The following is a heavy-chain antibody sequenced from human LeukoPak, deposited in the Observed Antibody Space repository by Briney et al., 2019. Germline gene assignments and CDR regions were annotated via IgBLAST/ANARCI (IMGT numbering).Heavy chain of an antibody. CDR3: ARDPSVVVTAPNGWSDP. J-gene: IGHJ5*02. CDR2: ISAYNGNT. CDR1: GYTFTNYG. Sequence: ASVKVSCKASGYTFTNYGISWVRQAPGQGLEWMGWISAYNGNTNYAQKIQGRVTMTTDTFTSTAYMELRSLRSDDTAVYYCARDPSVVVTAPNGWSDPWGQGTLVTVSS. D-gene: IGHD2-21*02. V-gene: IGHV1-18*01.